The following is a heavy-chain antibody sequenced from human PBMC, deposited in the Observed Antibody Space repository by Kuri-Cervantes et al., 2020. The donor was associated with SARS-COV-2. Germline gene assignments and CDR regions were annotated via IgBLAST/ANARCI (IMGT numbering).Heavy chain of an antibody. J-gene: IGHJ4*01. D-gene: IGHD5-18*01. CDR3: ARDGLYSYGLHY. CDR1: GFTFSSYA. CDR2: ISYDGSNK. Sequence: GESLKISCAASGFTFSSYAMHWVRQAPGKGLERVAVISYDGSNKYYADSVKGRFTISRDNSKNTLYLQMNSPRAEDTAVYYCARDGLYSYGLHYWGQGNRV. V-gene: IGHV3-30*04.